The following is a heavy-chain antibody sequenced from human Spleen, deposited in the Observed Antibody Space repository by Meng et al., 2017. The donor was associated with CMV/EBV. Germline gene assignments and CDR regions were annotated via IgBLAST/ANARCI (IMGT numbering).Heavy chain of an antibody. CDR2: IIPDTGGT. Sequence: ASVKVSCKASGYTFTSYGISWVRQAPGQGLEWMGGIIPDTGGTQFAQNFQDRVTMTRDTSVSTAYMELNNLRSDDTAVYYCATNWNHEGLVGTWGQGTLVTVSS. V-gene: IGHV1-2*02. CDR1: GYTFTSYG. J-gene: IGHJ4*02. CDR3: ATNWNHEGLVGT. D-gene: IGHD1-14*01.